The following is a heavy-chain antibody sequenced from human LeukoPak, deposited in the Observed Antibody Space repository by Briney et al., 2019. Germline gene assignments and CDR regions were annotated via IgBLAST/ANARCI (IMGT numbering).Heavy chain of an antibody. J-gene: IGHJ4*02. Sequence: GGSLRLSCAASGFTFSTYVMSWVRQAPGKGLEWVSFISTGSSTIYYADSVKGRFTISRDNAKNSLYLQMNSLRDEDTAVYYCARVAEIQLWLRSAFDYWGQGTLVTVSS. CDR1: GFTFSTYV. V-gene: IGHV3-48*02. CDR3: ARVAEIQLWLRSAFDY. CDR2: ISTGSSTI. D-gene: IGHD5-18*01.